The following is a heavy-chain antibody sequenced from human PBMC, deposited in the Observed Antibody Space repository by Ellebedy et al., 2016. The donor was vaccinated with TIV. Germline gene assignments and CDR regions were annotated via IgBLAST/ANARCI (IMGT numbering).Heavy chain of an antibody. D-gene: IGHD1-26*01. CDR1: GFTFSDYY. J-gene: IGHJ6*02. V-gene: IGHV3-11*01. CDR3: AGGRATIGPARSNYYAMDV. CDR2: IHSSGGTI. Sequence: GESLKISCAASGFTFSDYYMTWIRQVPGKGLEWVAYIHSSGGTIYYADSVKGRFTISRDKTKSSLFLQMNSLRAEDTALYYCAGGRATIGPARSNYYAMDVWGQGTTVIVSS.